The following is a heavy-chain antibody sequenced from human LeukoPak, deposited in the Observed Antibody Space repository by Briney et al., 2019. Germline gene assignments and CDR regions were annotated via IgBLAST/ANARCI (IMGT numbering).Heavy chain of an antibody. CDR3: ARAGGYCGRISCPYYFDY. J-gene: IGHJ4*02. D-gene: IGHD2-15*01. Sequence: ASVKVSCKASGYTFTGYYMHWVRQAPGQGLEWMGWINPNSDDTNYAQKFQGRGTMTRDTSISTAYMELSRLRSDDTAVYYCARAGGYCGRISCPYYFDYWGQGSLVAVSS. CDR1: GYTFTGYY. V-gene: IGHV1-2*02. CDR2: INPNSDDT.